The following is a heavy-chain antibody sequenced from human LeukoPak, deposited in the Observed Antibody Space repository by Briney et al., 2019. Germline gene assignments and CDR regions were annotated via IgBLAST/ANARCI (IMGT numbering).Heavy chain of an antibody. CDR1: GFTFSRSA. J-gene: IGHJ4*02. CDR2: ISSSGNT. Sequence: GGSLGLSCAASGFTFSRSAMTWVRQTPGKGLDWVSSISSSGNTYYADSVKGRFTISRDNSKNMLYLQMNSLRAEDTAVYYCVKGRISEDGLDFWGQGTLVTVSS. CDR3: VKGRISEDGLDF. V-gene: IGHV3-23*01. D-gene: IGHD6-13*01.